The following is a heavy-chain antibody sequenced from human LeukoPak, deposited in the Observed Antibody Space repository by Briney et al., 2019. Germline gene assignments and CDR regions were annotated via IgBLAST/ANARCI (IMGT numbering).Heavy chain of an antibody. D-gene: IGHD3-10*01. CDR1: GFTFSSYA. Sequence: GGSLRLSCAASGFTFSSYAMSWVRQAPGKGREWVAVISYDGSNKYYADSVKGRFTISRDNSKNTLYLQMNSLRAEDTAVFYCASARGPYYYHHMDVWGQGTTVTVSS. V-gene: IGHV3-30-3*01. CDR3: ASARGPYYYHHMDV. CDR2: ISYDGSNK. J-gene: IGHJ6*02.